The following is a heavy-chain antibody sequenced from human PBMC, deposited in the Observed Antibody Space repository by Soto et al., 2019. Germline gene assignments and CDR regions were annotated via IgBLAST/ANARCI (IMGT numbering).Heavy chain of an antibody. CDR3: ARIHSSSSSDMDV. CDR1: GDSVSSNSAA. V-gene: IGHV6-1*01. J-gene: IGHJ6*02. CDR2: TYYRSKWYY. Sequence: SQTLSLSCAISGDSVSSNSAACNWIRQAPSRGLEWLGRTYYRSKWYYGYAVSVKSRITINPDTSKNQFSLQLSSVTPEDTAVYYCARIHSSSSSDMDVWGQGTTVTVSS. D-gene: IGHD6-6*01.